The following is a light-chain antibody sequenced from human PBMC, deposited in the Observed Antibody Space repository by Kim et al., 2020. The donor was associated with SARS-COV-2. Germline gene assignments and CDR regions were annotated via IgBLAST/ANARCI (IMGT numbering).Light chain of an antibody. CDR3: SSYTSSSTFG. CDR1: SSDVGGYNY. Sequence: QSVLTQPASVSGSPGQSITISCTGTSSDVGGYNYVSWYQQHPGKAPKLMIYDVSKRPSGVSNRFSGSKSGNTASLPISGLQAEDEGDYYCSSYTSSSTFGFGTGRKVTV. V-gene: IGLV2-14*01. CDR2: DVS. J-gene: IGLJ1*01.